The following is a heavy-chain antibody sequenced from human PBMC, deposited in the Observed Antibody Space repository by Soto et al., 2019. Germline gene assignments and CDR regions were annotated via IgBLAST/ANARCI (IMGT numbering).Heavy chain of an antibody. CDR2: IYHGGIT. Sequence: SETLSLTCAVSGGSISSDNWWSWVRQSPGKGLEWIGEIYHGGITNYNPSLKSRVTISVDKSNNQFSLNLSSVTAADTAVYYCATDLAYYASGSPLDRFDPWGQGTLVTVS. CDR3: ATDLAYYASGSPLDRFDP. V-gene: IGHV4-4*02. J-gene: IGHJ5*02. CDR1: GGSISSDNW. D-gene: IGHD3-10*01.